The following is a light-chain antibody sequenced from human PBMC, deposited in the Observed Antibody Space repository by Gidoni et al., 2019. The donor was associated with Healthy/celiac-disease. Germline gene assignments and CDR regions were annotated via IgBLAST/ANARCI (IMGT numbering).Light chain of an antibody. CDR2: DVT. J-gene: IGLJ3*02. CDR1: SSDIAYYDY. Sequence: QPALTQPASVSGSPGQSITISCTGTSSDIAYYDYVSWYQQHPGKAPKLLIYDVTNRPSGISSRFSGSKSGNTASLTISGLQPEDEADYYCSSYTTSITVVFGGGTKLTVL. V-gene: IGLV2-14*03. CDR3: SSYTTSITVV.